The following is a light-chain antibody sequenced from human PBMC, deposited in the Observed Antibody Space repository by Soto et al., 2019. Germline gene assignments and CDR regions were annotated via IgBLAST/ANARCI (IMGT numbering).Light chain of an antibody. Sequence: QSVLTQPASVSGSPGQSITISCTGTSRDVGGYNYVSWYQQHPGKAPKLMIYDVRNRPSGVSNRFSGSKSVNTASLTISGLQAEDEADYYCSSYTTISTYVFGPGTKLTVL. CDR3: SSYTTISTYV. CDR2: DVR. V-gene: IGLV2-14*01. CDR1: SRDVGGYNY. J-gene: IGLJ1*01.